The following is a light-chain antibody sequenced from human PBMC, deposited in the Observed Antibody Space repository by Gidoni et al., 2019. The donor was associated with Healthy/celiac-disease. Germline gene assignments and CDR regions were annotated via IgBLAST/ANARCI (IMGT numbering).Light chain of an antibody. CDR2: KDS. Sequence: SYELTQLSSVSVSPGQTARITCSGDVLAKKYARWFQQKPGQAPVLVIYKDSERPSGIPERFSGSSSGTTVTLTISGAQVEDEADYYCYSAADNNFWVFGGGTKLTVL. CDR3: YSAADNNFWV. J-gene: IGLJ3*02. V-gene: IGLV3-27*01. CDR1: VLAKKY.